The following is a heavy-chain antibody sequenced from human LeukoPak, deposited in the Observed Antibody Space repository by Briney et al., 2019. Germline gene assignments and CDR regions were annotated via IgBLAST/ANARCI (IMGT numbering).Heavy chain of an antibody. D-gene: IGHD1-26*01. CDR3: ARVGWELLVLGSFDI. V-gene: IGHV3-30*04. CDR1: GFTFSSYA. J-gene: IGHJ3*02. CDR2: ISYDGSNK. Sequence: GGSLRLSCAASGFTFSSYAMHWVRQAPGKGLEWVAVISYDGSNKYYADSVKGRFTISRDNSKNTLYLQMNSLRAEDTAVYYCARVGWELLVLGSFDIWGQETMVTVSS.